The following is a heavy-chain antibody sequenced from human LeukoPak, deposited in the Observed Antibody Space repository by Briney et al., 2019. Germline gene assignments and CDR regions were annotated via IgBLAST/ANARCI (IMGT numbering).Heavy chain of an antibody. V-gene: IGHV4-59*01. CDR1: GGSISSYY. CDR2: IYYSGST. CDR3: ARDGPVLDAFDI. Sequence: PSETLSLTCTVSGGSISSYYWSWIRQPPGKGLEWIGYIYYSGSTKYNPSLKSRVTISLDTSKNQFSLQLTSVTAADTAVYYCARDGPVLDAFDIWGQGTMVTVSS. J-gene: IGHJ3*02.